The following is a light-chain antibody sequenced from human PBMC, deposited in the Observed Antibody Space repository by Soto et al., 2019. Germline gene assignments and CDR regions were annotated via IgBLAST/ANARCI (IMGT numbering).Light chain of an antibody. J-gene: IGKJ4*01. V-gene: IGKV3-11*01. CDR1: QSIRTY. Sequence: EIVLTQSPDTLSLSRGERATLSCRASQSIRTYLAWYQLKPGQAPRLLIQDASDRATGIPARFSGSGSGTDFTLTISSLEPEDFATYYCQQRSNWPLTFGGGTKVEIK. CDR3: QQRSNWPLT. CDR2: DAS.